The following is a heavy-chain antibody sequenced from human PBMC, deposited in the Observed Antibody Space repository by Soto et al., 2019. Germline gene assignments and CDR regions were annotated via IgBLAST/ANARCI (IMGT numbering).Heavy chain of an antibody. CDR1: GFTFTSYA. Sequence: PGGSLRLSCAASGFTFTSYAMNWVRQAPGKGLEWVSVISGSGGSTYYADSVKGRFTISRDNSKNKLYLQMNSLRVEDTAVYYCASPSSGWYFNYWGQGTLVTVSS. V-gene: IGHV3-23*01. CDR2: ISGSGGST. D-gene: IGHD6-19*01. CDR3: ASPSSGWYFNY. J-gene: IGHJ4*02.